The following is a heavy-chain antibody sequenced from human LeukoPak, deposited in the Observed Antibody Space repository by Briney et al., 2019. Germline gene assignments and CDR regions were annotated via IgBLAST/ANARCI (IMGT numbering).Heavy chain of an antibody. CDR1: GGSISSYY. Sequence: SETLSLTCTVSGGSISSYYWSWIRQPAGKGLEWIGRIYTSGSTYYSPSLKSRVTISVDTSKNQFSLKLSSVTAADTAVYYCARIIVGATSEAFDIWGQGTMVTVSS. D-gene: IGHD1-26*01. CDR3: ARIIVGATSEAFDI. V-gene: IGHV4-4*07. CDR2: IYTSGST. J-gene: IGHJ3*02.